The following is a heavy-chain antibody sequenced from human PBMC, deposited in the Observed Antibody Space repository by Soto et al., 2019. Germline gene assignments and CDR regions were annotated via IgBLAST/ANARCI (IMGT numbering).Heavy chain of an antibody. CDR1: GDSISTYY. J-gene: IGHJ4*02. CDR3: ARVGGFGATTIDY. V-gene: IGHV4-59*01. Sequence: PSETLSLTCAVSGDSISTYYCMWIRQPPGKGLESIGCLYYGRSANYNPSLKSRVTLSVDTSTNQCSLTLSSMTAADTAVYYCARVGGFGATTIDYWGQGTLVTVSS. D-gene: IGHD3-10*01. CDR2: LYYGRSA.